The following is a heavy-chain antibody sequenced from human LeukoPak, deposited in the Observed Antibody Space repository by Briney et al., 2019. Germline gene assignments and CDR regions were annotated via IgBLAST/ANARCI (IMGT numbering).Heavy chain of an antibody. J-gene: IGHJ4*02. CDR3: GRAFPPLRTSSAGDL. CDR2: ISYLSSHV. Sequence: PGGSLRLSCEASGFTFSNYWMSWVRQAPGKGLEWVSSISYLSSHVYYGDSVKGRFSISRDNAKNSLYLQMNSLGAEDTAIYYCGRAFPPLRTSSAGDLWGQGILVTVSS. D-gene: IGHD3-16*01. CDR1: GFTFSNYW. V-gene: IGHV3-21*01.